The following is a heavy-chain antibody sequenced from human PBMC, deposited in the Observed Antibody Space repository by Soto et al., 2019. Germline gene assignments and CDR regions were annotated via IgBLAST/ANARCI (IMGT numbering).Heavy chain of an antibody. Sequence: PGGSLRLSCAVSVFAFSSDGIHCVRQAPGKGLEWVAVISYDGSNKYYADSVKGRFTISRDNSKNTLYLQMDSLRAEDTAGYYCAKDLYTDYYDSSGTDYWGQGT. CDR3: AKDLYTDYYDSSGTDY. CDR1: VFAFSSDG. CDR2: ISYDGSNK. V-gene: IGHV3-30*18. J-gene: IGHJ4*02. D-gene: IGHD3-22*01.